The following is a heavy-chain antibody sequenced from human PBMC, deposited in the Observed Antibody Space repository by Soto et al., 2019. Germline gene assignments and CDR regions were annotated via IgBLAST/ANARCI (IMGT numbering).Heavy chain of an antibody. Sequence: EVQLVETGGGLIQPGGSLRLSCLASGFSVTTNYIIWVRQPPGKGLEWVSTTFTGGSTHYADSVKGRFSISRDNSKSTVYLQMNNLRVEDTSVYYCAKKPPSSIQGWAFGMDVWSQGTMVSVSS. J-gene: IGHJ6*02. D-gene: IGHD1-26*01. V-gene: IGHV3-53*02. CDR1: GFSVTTNY. CDR2: TFTGGST. CDR3: AKKPPSSIQGWAFGMDV.